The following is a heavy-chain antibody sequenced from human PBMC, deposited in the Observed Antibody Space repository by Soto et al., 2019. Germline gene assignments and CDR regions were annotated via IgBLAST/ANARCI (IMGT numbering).Heavy chain of an antibody. CDR3: AREPSI. CDR2: IYYSGTT. V-gene: IGHV4-31*03. CDR1: GGSISRGGYY. J-gene: IGHJ4*02. Sequence: PSETLSLTCTVSGGSISRGGYYWTWIRQHPGKSLEWIGYIYYSGTTDYNPSLKSRVTISVDTSKNQFSLKLSSVSAADTAVYYCAREPSIWGQGTLVTVSS.